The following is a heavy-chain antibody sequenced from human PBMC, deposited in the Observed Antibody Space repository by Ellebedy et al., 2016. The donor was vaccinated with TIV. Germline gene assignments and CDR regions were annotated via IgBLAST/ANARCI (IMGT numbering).Heavy chain of an antibody. CDR1: GFTFSSYG. Sequence: GESLKISCAASGFTFSSYGMHWVRQAPGKGLEWVAVIWYDGSNKYYADSVKGRFTISRDNSKNTLYLQMNSLRAEDTAVNYCARRGYSYSSPDYWGQGTLVTASS. V-gene: IGHV3-33*08. D-gene: IGHD5-18*01. CDR3: ARRGYSYSSPDY. CDR2: IWYDGSNK. J-gene: IGHJ4*02.